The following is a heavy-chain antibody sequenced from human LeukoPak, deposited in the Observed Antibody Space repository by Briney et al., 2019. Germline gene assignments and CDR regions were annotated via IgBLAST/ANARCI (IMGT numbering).Heavy chain of an antibody. CDR1: GGSISSYY. V-gene: IGHV4-59*08. CDR3: ASTVYYDFWSGYNADV. J-gene: IGHJ6*02. Sequence: SETLSLTCTVSGGSISSYYWSWIRQPPGEGLEWIGYIYYSGSTNYNPSLKSRVTISVDTSKNQFSLKLSSVTAADTAVYYCASTVYYDFWSGYNADVWGQGTTVTVSS. CDR2: IYYSGST. D-gene: IGHD3-3*01.